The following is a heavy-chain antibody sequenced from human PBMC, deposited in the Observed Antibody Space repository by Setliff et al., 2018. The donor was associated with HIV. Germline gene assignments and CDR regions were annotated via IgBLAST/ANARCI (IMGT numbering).Heavy chain of an antibody. CDR2: IYHNGIT. CDR3: ARDPPGYGDSNDY. CDR1: GGSIGSDDYY. V-gene: IGHV4-39*07. Sequence: SETLSLTCTVSGGSIGSDDYYWTWIRQPPGKGLEWIGSIYHNGITYYNPSLKSRVTISVDTSQNQFSLKLRSVTAADTAVYYCARDPPGYGDSNDYWGQGTLVTVSS. J-gene: IGHJ4*02. D-gene: IGHD4-17*01.